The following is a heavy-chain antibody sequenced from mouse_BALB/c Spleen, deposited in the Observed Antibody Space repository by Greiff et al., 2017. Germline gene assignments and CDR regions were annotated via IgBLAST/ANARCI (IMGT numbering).Heavy chain of an antibody. CDR1: GYTFTSYT. J-gene: IGHJ4*01. CDR3: ARGIYYGYDYYAMDY. Sequence: VQLQQSAAELARPGASVKMSCKASGYTFTSYTMHWVKQRPGQGLEWIGYINPSSGYTEYNQKFKDKTTLTADKSSSTAYMQLSSLTSEDSAVYYCARGIYYGYDYYAMDYWGQGTSVTVSS. CDR2: INPSSGYT. D-gene: IGHD1-2*01. V-gene: IGHV1-4*02.